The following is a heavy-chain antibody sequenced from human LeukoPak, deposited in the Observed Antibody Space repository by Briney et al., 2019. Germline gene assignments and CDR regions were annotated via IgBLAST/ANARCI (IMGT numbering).Heavy chain of an antibody. D-gene: IGHD2-21*01. CDR2: IYTSGST. CDR1: GGSISSGSYY. Sequence: TLSLTCTVSGGSISSGSYYWSWIRQPAGKGLEWIGRIYTSGSTYYNPSLKSRVTISVDTSKNQFSLKLSSVTAADTAVYYCAEDVAFLNWGQGTLVTVSS. J-gene: IGHJ4*02. V-gene: IGHV4-61*02. CDR3: AEDVAFLN.